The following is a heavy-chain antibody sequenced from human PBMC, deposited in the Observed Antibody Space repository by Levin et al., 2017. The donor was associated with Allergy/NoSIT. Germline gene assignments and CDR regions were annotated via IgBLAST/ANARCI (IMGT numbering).Heavy chain of an antibody. CDR1: GFTFSSYW. Sequence: GGSLRLSCAASGFTFSSYWMSWVRQAPGKGLEWVANIKQDGSEKYYVDSVKGRFTISRDNAKNSLYLQMNSLRAEDTAVYYCARDPSLRYFDWLLQAFDYWGQGTLVTVSS. CDR2: IKQDGSEK. D-gene: IGHD3-9*01. CDR3: ARDPSLRYFDWLLQAFDY. J-gene: IGHJ4*02. V-gene: IGHV3-7*04.